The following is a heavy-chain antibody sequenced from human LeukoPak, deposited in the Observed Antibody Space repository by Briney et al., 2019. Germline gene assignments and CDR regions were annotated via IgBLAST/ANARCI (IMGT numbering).Heavy chain of an antibody. V-gene: IGHV3-7*01. Sequence: GGSLRLSCAASGFTFSSYWMSWVRQAPGKGLERVADIKQDGSEKYYVDSVKGRFTISRDNANNSLYLQMNSLTAEDTAVYYCARSKELRAPRAYYYYYMDVWGKGTTVAVSS. CDR3: ARSKELRAPRAYYYYYMDV. D-gene: IGHD1-7*01. CDR1: GFTFSSYW. J-gene: IGHJ6*03. CDR2: IKQDGSEK.